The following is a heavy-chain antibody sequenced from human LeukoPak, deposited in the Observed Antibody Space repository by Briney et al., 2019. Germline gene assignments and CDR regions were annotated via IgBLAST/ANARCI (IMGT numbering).Heavy chain of an antibody. J-gene: IGHJ4*02. Sequence: KPSETLSLTCPVSGGSISSYYWSWIRQPPGKGREWIGYIYYSGSTNYNPSLKSRVTISVDTSKNQFSLKLSSVTAADTALYYCARGLGNNNFWSGLGYWGQGTLVTVSS. CDR3: ARGLGNNNFWSGLGY. CDR1: GGSISSYY. D-gene: IGHD3-3*01. V-gene: IGHV4-59*01. CDR2: IYYSGST.